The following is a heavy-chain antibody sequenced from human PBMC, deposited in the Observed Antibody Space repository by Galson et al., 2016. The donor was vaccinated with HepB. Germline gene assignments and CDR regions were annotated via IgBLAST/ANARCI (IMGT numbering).Heavy chain of an antibody. Sequence: QSGAEVKKPGESLKISCKGSGYNFATYWIGWVRQMPGKGLEWMAIMHVADSHTKYSPSFQGHVSISAVQSISTAYMRLSSLQASGAALSYCARSFPAYDFDYWGQGALVTVSS. V-gene: IGHV5-51*01. CDR2: MHVADSHT. CDR1: GYNFATYW. J-gene: IGHJ4*02. CDR3: ARSFPAYDFDY.